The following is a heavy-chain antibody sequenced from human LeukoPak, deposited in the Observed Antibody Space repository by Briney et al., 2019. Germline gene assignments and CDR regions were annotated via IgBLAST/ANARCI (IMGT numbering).Heavy chain of an antibody. V-gene: IGHV6-1*01. J-gene: IGHJ3*01. CDR1: GDSVSRNGAS. CDR2: TSYRSKWSN. Sequence: SRTLSLTCVISGDSVSRNGASWAWIRQSPSRGLEWLGRTSYRSKWSNDYAPSLKSRLNFNSDTSRNQISLQLYSVTPEDTAVYYCARVGIAAARAFDLWGQGTMVIVSS. D-gene: IGHD6-13*01. CDR3: ARVGIAAARAFDL.